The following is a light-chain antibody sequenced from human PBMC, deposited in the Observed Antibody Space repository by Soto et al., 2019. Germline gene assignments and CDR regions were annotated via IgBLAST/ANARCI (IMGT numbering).Light chain of an antibody. V-gene: IGKV1-39*01. CDR3: EQSHSIPHT. Sequence: DIQMTQSPSSLSASVGDRVTITCRARQSIRNYLNWYEQKPGKAPKLLIYAASRLQSGGPSRFSGSGSETDFELTNSSLQLEDLATYYYEQSHSIPHTFGGGTKVEI. CDR2: AAS. CDR1: QSIRNY. J-gene: IGKJ4*01.